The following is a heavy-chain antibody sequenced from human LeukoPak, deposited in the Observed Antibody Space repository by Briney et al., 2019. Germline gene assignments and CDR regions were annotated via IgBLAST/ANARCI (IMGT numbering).Heavy chain of an antibody. D-gene: IGHD1-1*01. CDR2: IIPIFGTA. J-gene: IGHJ4*02. CDR1: EGTFSSYA. Sequence: ASVKVSCKAAEGTFSSYAISWVRQAPGQGLEWMGGIIPIFGTANYAQKFQGRVTITADESTTTAYMELSSLRSEDTAVYYCARGSGTRSDNYFDYWGQGTLVTVSS. CDR3: ARGSGTRSDNYFDY. V-gene: IGHV1-69*13.